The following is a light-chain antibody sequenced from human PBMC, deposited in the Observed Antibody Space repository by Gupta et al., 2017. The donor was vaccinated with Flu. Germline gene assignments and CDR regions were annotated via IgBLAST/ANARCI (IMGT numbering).Light chain of an antibody. J-gene: IGLJ2*01. CDR3: GSYGAVGV. CDR1: NSDSGDYTY. CDR2: KGS. Sequence: SISRSCTGTNSDSGDYTYVSRHQQPPTKAPKLMNYKGSTRPSGVSTRFSGSKSGTTASTTISGVQAEDEYDYYCGSYGAVGVFGGGTKVTVL. V-gene: IGLV2-14*01.